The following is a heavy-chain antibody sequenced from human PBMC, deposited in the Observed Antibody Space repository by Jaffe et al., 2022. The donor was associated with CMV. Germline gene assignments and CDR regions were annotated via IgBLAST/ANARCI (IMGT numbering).Heavy chain of an antibody. CDR2: ISSSSSYI. J-gene: IGHJ3*02. Sequence: EVQLVESGGGLVKPGGSLRLSCAASGFTFSSYSMNWVRQAPGKGLEWVSSISSSSSYIYYADSVKGRFTISRDNAKNSLYLQMNSLRAEDTAVYYCARDTAVVVTANLDDAFDIWGQGTMVTVSS. CDR3: ARDTAVVVTANLDDAFDI. CDR1: GFTFSSYS. V-gene: IGHV3-21*01. D-gene: IGHD2-21*02.